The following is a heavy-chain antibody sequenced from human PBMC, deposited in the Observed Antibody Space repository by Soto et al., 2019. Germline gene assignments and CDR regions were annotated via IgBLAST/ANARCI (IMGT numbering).Heavy chain of an antibody. Sequence: GASVKVSCKASGGTFSSYAISWVRQAPGQGLEWMGGIIPIFGTANYAQKFQGRVTITADESTSTAYMELSSLRSEDTAVYYCASYSRGSSGYYYHYGMDVWGQGTTVTVSS. J-gene: IGHJ6*02. CDR3: ASYSRGSSGYYYHYGMDV. D-gene: IGHD3-22*01. V-gene: IGHV1-69*13. CDR2: IIPIFGTA. CDR1: GGTFSSYA.